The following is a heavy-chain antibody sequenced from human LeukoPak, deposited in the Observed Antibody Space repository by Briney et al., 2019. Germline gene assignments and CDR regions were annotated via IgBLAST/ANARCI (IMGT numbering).Heavy chain of an antibody. CDR1: GYTFTGYY. D-gene: IGHD5-18*01. V-gene: IGHV1-2*02. J-gene: IGHJ4*02. CDR3: ARGTGEGYSYGRYYFDY. Sequence: ASVKVSCKASGYTFTGYYMHWVRQAPGQGLEWMGWINPNSGGTNYAQKFQGRVTMTRDTSISTAYMELSRLRSDDTAVYYCARGTGEGYSYGRYYFDYWGQGTLVTVSS. CDR2: INPNSGGT.